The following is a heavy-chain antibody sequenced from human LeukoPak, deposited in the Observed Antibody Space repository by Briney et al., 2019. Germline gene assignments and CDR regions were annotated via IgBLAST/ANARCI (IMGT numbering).Heavy chain of an antibody. CDR1: GGSISSDY. J-gene: IGHJ4*02. Sequence: PSETLSLTCAVSGGSISSDYWSWIRQPPGKGLEWIGYIYYSGSTNYNPSLKSRVTISVDTSKNQSSLKLSSVTAADTAVYYCARVKITFGGVIEGAFDYWGQGTLVTVSS. D-gene: IGHD3-16*02. CDR3: ARVKITFGGVIEGAFDY. V-gene: IGHV4-59*01. CDR2: IYYSGST.